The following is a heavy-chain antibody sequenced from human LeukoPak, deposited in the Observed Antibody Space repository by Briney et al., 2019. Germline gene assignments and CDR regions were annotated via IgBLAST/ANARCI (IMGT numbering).Heavy chain of an antibody. V-gene: IGHV3-33*01. CDR3: ARDHPRDSSGYYLSYYFDY. CDR2: IWYDGSNK. D-gene: IGHD3-22*01. CDR1: GFTFSSYG. J-gene: IGHJ4*02. Sequence: GGSLRLSCAASGFTFSSYGMHWVRQAPGKGLEWVAVIWYDGSNKYYADSVKGRFTISRDNSKNTLYLQMNSLRAEDTAVYYCARDHPRDSSGYYLSYYFDYWGQGTLVTASS.